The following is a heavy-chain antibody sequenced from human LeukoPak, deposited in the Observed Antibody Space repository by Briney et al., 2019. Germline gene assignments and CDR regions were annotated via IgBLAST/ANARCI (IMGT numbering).Heavy chain of an antibody. Sequence: GGSLRLSCAASGFSLSSYEMNWVRRAPGKGLEWLTHTGVSGDNTLYNADSVKGRFTISRDTAKNSLYLQMNSLRPEDTALYYCAKGGAAADNYWYFDLWGRGTLVTVSS. CDR2: TGVSGDNTL. D-gene: IGHD6-13*01. CDR1: GFSLSSYE. J-gene: IGHJ2*01. CDR3: AKGGAAADNYWYFDL. V-gene: IGHV3-48*03.